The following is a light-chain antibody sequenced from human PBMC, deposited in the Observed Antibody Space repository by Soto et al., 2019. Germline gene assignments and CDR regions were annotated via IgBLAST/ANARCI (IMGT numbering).Light chain of an antibody. Sequence: EIVLTQSPGTLSLSPGERATLSCRASQSVSSSYLAWYQQKPGQAPRLLIYGASGRATGIPDRFSGSGSGKDFNLTISRLEPEDFAVYYYKKYDPSPLTFGGGTKVEIK. CDR2: GAS. CDR3: KKYDPSPLT. CDR1: QSVSSSY. J-gene: IGKJ4*01. V-gene: IGKV3-20*01.